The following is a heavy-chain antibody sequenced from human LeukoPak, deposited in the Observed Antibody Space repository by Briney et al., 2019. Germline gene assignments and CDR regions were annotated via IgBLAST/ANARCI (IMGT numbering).Heavy chain of an antibody. CDR2: INRDGSET. CDR3: SRDIGLS. V-gene: IGHV3-7*01. CDR1: GFRFSDDW. D-gene: IGHD3-16*02. J-gene: IGHJ5*02. Sequence: GGSLRLSCVVSGFRFSDDWMSWVRQAPGKGLESVANINRDGSETFYVDSVKGRFTASRDNAKNSLYLQMNSLRAEDTAVYYCSRDIGLSWGQGTLITVSS.